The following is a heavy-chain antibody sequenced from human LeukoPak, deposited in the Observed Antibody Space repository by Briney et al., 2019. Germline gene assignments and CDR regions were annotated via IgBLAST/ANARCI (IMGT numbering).Heavy chain of an antibody. CDR1: GFTFDDYA. CDR2: ISWNSGSI. Sequence: PGRSLRLSCAASGFTFDDYAMHWVRQAPGKGLEWVSGISWNSGSIDYADSVKGRFTISRDNAKNSLYLQMNSLRAEDTALYYCVKGRNTVIYAGVDYWGQGTLVTVSS. J-gene: IGHJ4*02. D-gene: IGHD2-21*01. V-gene: IGHV3-9*01. CDR3: VKGRNTVIYAGVDY.